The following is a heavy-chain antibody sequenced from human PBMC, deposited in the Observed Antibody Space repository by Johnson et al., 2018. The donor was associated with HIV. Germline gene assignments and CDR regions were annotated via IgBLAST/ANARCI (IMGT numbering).Heavy chain of an antibody. CDR3: AREGPYSSRWGAFDI. J-gene: IGHJ3*02. Sequence: VQLVESGGGLVQPGGSLRLSCAASGFTFSSYWMSWVRQAPGKGLECVANIKQDGSEKYYVDSVKGRFTISRDNAKNSLYLQMNSLRAEDTAVYYCAREGPYSSRWGAFDIWGQGTMVTVSS. D-gene: IGHD6-13*01. V-gene: IGHV3-7*01. CDR1: GFTFSSYW. CDR2: IKQDGSEK.